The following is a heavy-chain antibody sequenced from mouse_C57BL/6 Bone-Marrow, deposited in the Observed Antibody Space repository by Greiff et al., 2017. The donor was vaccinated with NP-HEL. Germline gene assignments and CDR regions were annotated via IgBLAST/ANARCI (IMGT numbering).Heavy chain of an antibody. CDR3: ARDYIGSRGGYYDV. V-gene: IGHV1-72*01. CDR2: IDPNRGGT. J-gene: IGHJ1*03. D-gene: IGHD1-1*01. CDR1: GYTFTSYW. Sequence: QVQLQQPGADLVKPGASVKLSCKASGYTFTSYWMHWVKQRPGRGLEWIGRIDPNRGGTKFNEKFKTKATLTVDKPSSTAYMQLSSLTSEDSAVFDCARDYIGSRGGYYDVWGTGTTVTVSA.